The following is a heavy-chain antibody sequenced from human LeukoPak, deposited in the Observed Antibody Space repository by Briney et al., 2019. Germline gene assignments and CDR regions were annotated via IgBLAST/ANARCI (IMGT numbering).Heavy chain of an antibody. CDR1: GFTFSSYD. CDR2: IGTAGDT. Sequence: PGGSLRLSSAASGFTFSSYDMHWVRHATGKGLEWVSAIGTAGDTYYPGSVKGRFTISRENAKNSLYLQMNSLRAGDTAVYYCARNAGTISGSYGYGMDVWGQGTTVTVSS. CDR3: ARNAGTISGSYGYGMDV. V-gene: IGHV3-13*01. J-gene: IGHJ6*02. D-gene: IGHD1-26*01.